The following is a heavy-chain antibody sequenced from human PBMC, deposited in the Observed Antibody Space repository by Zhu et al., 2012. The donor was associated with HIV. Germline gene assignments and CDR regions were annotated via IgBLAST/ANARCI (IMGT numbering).Heavy chain of an antibody. CDR2: INYSGST. Sequence: QVQLRQWGAGLLKPSETLSLTCAVYGESFSGDYWSWIRQSPGKGLEWIGEINYSGSTNYNPSLKTRVTVSVDTSKNQFSLKLNSVTAADTAMYYCARGDRGSYRKNGFDIWGQGTMVTVSS. V-gene: IGHV4-34*01. CDR3: ARGDRGSYRKNGFDI. J-gene: IGHJ3*02. CDR1: GESFSGDY. D-gene: IGHD3-16*02.